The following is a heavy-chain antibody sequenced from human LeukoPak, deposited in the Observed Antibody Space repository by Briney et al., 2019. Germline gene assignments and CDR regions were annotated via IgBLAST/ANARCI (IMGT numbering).Heavy chain of an antibody. CDR3: ARGTRSDGAFDI. Sequence: GSLRLSCAVSGFTFSTYWMHWVRQGPGKGLVWVSRINSDGSSTTYADSVKGRFTISRDNAKSTLYLQMTSLRAEETAVYYCARGTRSDGAFDIWGQGTMVTVS. CDR1: GFTFSTYW. V-gene: IGHV3-74*01. CDR2: INSDGSST. D-gene: IGHD4-17*01. J-gene: IGHJ3*02.